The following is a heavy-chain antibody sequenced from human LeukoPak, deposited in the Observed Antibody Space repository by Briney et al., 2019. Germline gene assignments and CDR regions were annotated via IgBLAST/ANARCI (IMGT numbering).Heavy chain of an antibody. CDR3: AREITTSGFDY. J-gene: IGHJ4*02. CDR1: GGSFSGYY. D-gene: IGHD1-1*01. CDR2: INHSGST. Sequence: PSETLSLTRAVYGGSFSGYYWSWIRQPPGKGLEWIGEINHSGSTNYNPSLKSRVTISVDTSKNQFSLKLSSVTAADTAVYYCAREITTSGFDYWGQGTLVTVSS. V-gene: IGHV4-34*01.